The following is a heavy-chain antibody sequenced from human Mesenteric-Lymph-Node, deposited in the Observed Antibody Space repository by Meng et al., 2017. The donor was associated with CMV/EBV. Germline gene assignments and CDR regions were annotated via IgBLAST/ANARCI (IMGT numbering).Heavy chain of an antibody. CDR3: AKDAYRGEVVGIDY. J-gene: IGHJ4*02. CDR1: GFLFSNYG. CDR2: IRNDGTTK. V-gene: IGHV3-30*02. D-gene: IGHD6-19*01. Sequence: GESLKISCAASGFLFSNYGMHWVRQAPGKGLEWVAFIRNDGTTKYYADPVKGRFTISRDNSRDNSKDMLYLQMNSLRADDTAVYYCAKDAYRGEVVGIDYWGQGTLVTVSS.